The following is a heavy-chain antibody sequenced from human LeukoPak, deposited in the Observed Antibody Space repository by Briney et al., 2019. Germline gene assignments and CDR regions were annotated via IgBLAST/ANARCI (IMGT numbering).Heavy chain of an antibody. CDR2: IKKDGSEK. J-gene: IGHJ4*02. V-gene: IGHV3-7*01. D-gene: IGHD5-18*01. CDR1: GFTFSSHW. CDR3: ARGLSGVTGYTYGRGIDY. Sequence: PGGSLRLSCAASGFTFSSHWRSWFRQAPGKGLEWVANIKKDGSEKYYVDSVKGGYTISRDNARPSLYLQMNSLRAEDTAVYYCARGLSGVTGYTYGRGIDYWGQGTLVTVSS.